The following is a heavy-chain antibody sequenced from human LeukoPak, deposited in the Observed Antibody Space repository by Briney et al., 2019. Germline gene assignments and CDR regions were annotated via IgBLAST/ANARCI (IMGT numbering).Heavy chain of an antibody. Sequence: GASVKVSCKASGYTFTGYYMHWVRQAPGQGLEWMGWINPKSGGTNYAQKFQGRVTMTRDTSISTAYMELSRLRSDDTAVYYCARMEGLYSGSYNFDYWGQGTLVAVSS. CDR2: INPKSGGT. CDR3: ARMEGLYSGSYNFDY. V-gene: IGHV1-2*02. D-gene: IGHD1-26*01. CDR1: GYTFTGYY. J-gene: IGHJ4*02.